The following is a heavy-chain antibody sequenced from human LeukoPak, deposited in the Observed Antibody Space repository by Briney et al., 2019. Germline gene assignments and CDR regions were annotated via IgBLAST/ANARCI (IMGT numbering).Heavy chain of an antibody. CDR3: AKVISGSYLGYFDY. CDR1: GFTFSSYG. CDR2: ISYDGSNK. D-gene: IGHD1-26*01. Sequence: GGSLRLSCAASGFTFSSYGMHWVRQAPGKGLEWVAVISYDGSNKYYADSVKGRFTISRDNSKNTLYLQMNSLRAEDTAVYYCAKVISGSYLGYFDYWGQGTLVTVSS. V-gene: IGHV3-30*18. J-gene: IGHJ4*02.